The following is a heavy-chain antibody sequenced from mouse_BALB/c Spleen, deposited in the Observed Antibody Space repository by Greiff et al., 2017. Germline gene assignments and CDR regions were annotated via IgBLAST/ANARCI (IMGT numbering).Heavy chain of an antibody. V-gene: IGHV1-9*01. D-gene: IGHD2-1*01. Sequence: QVQLQQSGAELMKPGASVKISCKATGYTFSSYWIEWVKQRPGHGLEWIGEILPGSGSTNYNEKFKGKATFTADTSSNTAYMQLSSLTSEDSAVYYCARKNYGNYVHYAMDYWGQGTSVTVSA. CDR2: ILPGSGST. J-gene: IGHJ4*01. CDR3: ARKNYGNYVHYAMDY. CDR1: GYTFSSYW.